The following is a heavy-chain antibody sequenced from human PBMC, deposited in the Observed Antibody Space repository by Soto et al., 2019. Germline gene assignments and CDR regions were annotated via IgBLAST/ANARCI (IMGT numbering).Heavy chain of an antibody. Sequence: SETLSLTCTVSGGSISSSSYYWGWIRQPPGKGLEWIASIYYSGSTYYNPSLKSRVTISVDTSKNQFSLKLSSVTAADTAVYYCARYHYDFWSGYYPNWFDPWGQGTLVTVSS. CDR2: IYYSGST. CDR1: GGSISSSSYY. J-gene: IGHJ5*02. D-gene: IGHD3-3*01. CDR3: ARYHYDFWSGYYPNWFDP. V-gene: IGHV4-39*07.